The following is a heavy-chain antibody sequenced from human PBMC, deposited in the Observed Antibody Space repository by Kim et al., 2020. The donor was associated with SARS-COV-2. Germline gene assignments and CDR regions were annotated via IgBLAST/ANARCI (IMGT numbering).Heavy chain of an antibody. D-gene: IGHD2-2*01. V-gene: IGHV3-15*01. CDR3: TTDTVVPAALYYYYYGMDV. Sequence: GGSLRLSCAASGFTFSNAWMSWVRQAPGKGLEWVGRIKSKNDGGTTDYAAPVKGRFTISSDDTKNTLNLQMNSLQTEDTVVYYCTTDTVVPAALYYYYYGMDVWGQGTTVTVSS. J-gene: IGHJ6*02. CDR1: GFTFSNAW. CDR2: IKSKNDGGTT.